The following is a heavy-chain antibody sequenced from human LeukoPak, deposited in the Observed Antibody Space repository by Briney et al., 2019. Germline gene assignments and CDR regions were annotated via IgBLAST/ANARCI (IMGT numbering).Heavy chain of an antibody. D-gene: IGHD5-24*01. J-gene: IGHJ6*03. CDR3: ARDSSERWLQSVLYYYCYMDV. V-gene: IGHV3-7*01. Sequence: GGSLRLSCAASGFTFSSYWMSWVRQAPGKGLEWVANIKQDGSEKYYVDSVKGRFTISRDNAKNSLYLQMNSLRAEDTAVYYCARDSSERWLQSVLYYYCYMDVWGKGTTVTVSS. CDR1: GFTFSSYW. CDR2: IKQDGSEK.